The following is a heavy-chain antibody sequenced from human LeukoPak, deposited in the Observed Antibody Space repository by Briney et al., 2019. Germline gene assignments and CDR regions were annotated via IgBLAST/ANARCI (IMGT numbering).Heavy chain of an antibody. J-gene: IGHJ6*03. Sequence: GGSLRLSCAASGFTFSSYSMNWVRQTPGKGLEWVSSISSSSSYIYYADSVKGRFTISRDNAKNSLYLQMNSLRAEDTAVYYCARDLMGYNYFYMDVWGKGSTVTVSS. CDR3: ARDLMGYNYFYMDV. D-gene: IGHD3-9*01. CDR2: ISSSSSYI. CDR1: GFTFSSYS. V-gene: IGHV3-21*01.